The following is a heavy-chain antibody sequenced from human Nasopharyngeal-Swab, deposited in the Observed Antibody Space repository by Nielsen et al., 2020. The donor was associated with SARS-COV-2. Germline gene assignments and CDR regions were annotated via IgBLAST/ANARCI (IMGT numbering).Heavy chain of an antibody. Sequence: GESLKISCAASGLTFSNYAMSWVRQAPGKGLEWVSSIRYSGDRTSYADSAKGRFTISRDNSKNTLYLQMNSLRAEDTALYYCARDVAGADSAWGQGTLVTVSS. CDR2: IRYSGDRT. D-gene: IGHD2-21*01. CDR3: ARDVAGADSA. V-gene: IGHV3-23*01. J-gene: IGHJ5*02. CDR1: GLTFSNYA.